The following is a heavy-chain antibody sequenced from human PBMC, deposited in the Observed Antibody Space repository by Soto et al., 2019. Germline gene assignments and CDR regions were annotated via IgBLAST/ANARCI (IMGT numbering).Heavy chain of an antibody. J-gene: IGHJ4*02. Sequence: SETLSLTCTVSGGSISISNYYWDWIRQPPGKGLEWIGSIYYSGSTYYNPSLKSRVTISVDTSKNQFSLKLSSVTAADTGVYYCARQGGYSAYDWIDYWGQGTLVTGSS. CDR1: GGSISISNYY. CDR2: IYYSGST. V-gene: IGHV4-39*01. D-gene: IGHD5-12*01. CDR3: ARQGGYSAYDWIDY.